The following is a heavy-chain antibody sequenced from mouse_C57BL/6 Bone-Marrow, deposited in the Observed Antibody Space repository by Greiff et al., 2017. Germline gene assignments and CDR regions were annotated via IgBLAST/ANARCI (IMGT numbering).Heavy chain of an antibody. V-gene: IGHV1-58*01. J-gene: IGHJ3*01. CDR2: IYIGNGYT. CDR3: ARYGNSSWFDY. D-gene: IGHD2-1*01. Sequence: EVQLQQSGAELVRPGSSVKMSCKTSGYTFTSYGINWVKQRPGQGLEWIGYIYIGNGYTEYHEKFKGKATLTSDTSSSTAYMQLSSLTSEDSAIYFCARYGNSSWFDYWGQGTLVTVSA. CDR1: GYTFTSYG.